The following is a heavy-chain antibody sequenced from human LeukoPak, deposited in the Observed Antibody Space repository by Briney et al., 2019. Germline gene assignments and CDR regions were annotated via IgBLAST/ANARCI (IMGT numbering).Heavy chain of an antibody. CDR2: ISGSGGST. CDR3: AKDITPTPQLDFDY. D-gene: IGHD5-18*01. J-gene: IGHJ4*02. V-gene: IGHV3-23*01. CDR1: GSTFSGYA. Sequence: GGSLRLSCEASGSTFSGYAMSWVRQAPGEGLEWVSAISGSGGSTYYADYVKGRFTISRDNSKNALYLQMNSLRAEDTAVYYCAKDITPTPQLDFDYWGQGTLVTVSS.